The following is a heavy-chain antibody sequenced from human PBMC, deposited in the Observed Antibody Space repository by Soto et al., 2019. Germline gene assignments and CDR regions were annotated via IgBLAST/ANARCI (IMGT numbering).Heavy chain of an antibody. CDR3: AKWRLGELSTPDS. D-gene: IGHD3-16*02. Sequence: QVQLVESGGGVVQPGRSLRLSCAASGFTCSNYGMHWVRQAPGKGLEWVAISSNDGSNEYYTDSVKGRFTSSRDNSKNTLYLQMNTLRPDDTALYDCAKWRLGELSTPDSWGQRTMLTVSS. CDR1: GFTCSNYG. V-gene: IGHV3-30*18. J-gene: IGHJ5*01. CDR2: SSNDGSNE.